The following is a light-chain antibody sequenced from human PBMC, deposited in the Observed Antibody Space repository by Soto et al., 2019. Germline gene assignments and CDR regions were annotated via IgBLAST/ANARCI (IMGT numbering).Light chain of an antibody. V-gene: IGKV1-39*01. J-gene: IGKJ1*01. Sequence: DIQMTQSPYSLSASVGDRVTITFRASQSISSYLDWYQQKPGKAPKLLIYAASSLQSGVPSRFSGSGSGTDFTLTISSLQPEDFATYSCQQSYSTPQTFGQGTQGGYQ. CDR2: AAS. CDR1: QSISSY. CDR3: QQSYSTPQT.